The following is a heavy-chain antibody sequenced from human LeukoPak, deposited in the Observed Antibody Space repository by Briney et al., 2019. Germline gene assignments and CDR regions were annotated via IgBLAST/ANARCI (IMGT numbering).Heavy chain of an antibody. Sequence: GGSLRLSCVASGFIFSTYGLHWVRQAPGKGLEWVAVIWYDGSNKYYADSVKGRFTISRDNSKNTLYLQMNSLRAEDTAVYYCARDFTIWGQGTLVTVSS. CDR3: ARDFTI. V-gene: IGHV3-33*01. CDR1: GFIFSTYG. CDR2: IWYDGSNK. J-gene: IGHJ4*02. D-gene: IGHD2-2*01.